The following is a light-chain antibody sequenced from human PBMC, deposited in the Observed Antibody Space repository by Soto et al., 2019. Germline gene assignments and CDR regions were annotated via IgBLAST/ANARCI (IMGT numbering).Light chain of an antibody. V-gene: IGLV2-14*01. Sequence: QSALTQPASVSGSPGQSITISCTGTSSDVGGYKYVSWYQQHPGKAPKVMIYEVSNRPSGVSDRFSGSKSGNTASLTISGLQAEDEADYYCTSFASRDTLVFGYGTKLTVL. J-gene: IGLJ1*01. CDR2: EVS. CDR1: SSDVGGYKY. CDR3: TSFASRDTLV.